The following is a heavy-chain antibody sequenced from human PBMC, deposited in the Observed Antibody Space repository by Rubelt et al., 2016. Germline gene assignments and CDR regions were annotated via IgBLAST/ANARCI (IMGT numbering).Heavy chain of an antibody. CDR3: ARGRAGSSSS. CDR1: GGSFSGYY. V-gene: IGHV4-34*01. D-gene: IGHD6-6*01. J-gene: IGHJ4*02. Sequence: QVQLQQWGAGLLKPSETLSLTCAVYGGSFSGYYWSWIRQPPGKGLEWIGEVNHSGSTNYNPSLKSRVTRSVDTSKNQFSLKLSSVTAADTAVYYCARGRAGSSSSWGQGTLVTVSS. CDR2: VNHSGST.